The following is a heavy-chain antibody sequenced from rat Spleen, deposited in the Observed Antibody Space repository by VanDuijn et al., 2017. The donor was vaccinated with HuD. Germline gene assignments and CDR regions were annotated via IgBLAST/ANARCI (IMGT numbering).Heavy chain of an antibody. CDR2: INYDGSST. CDR1: GFTFDDFY. Sequence: EVQLVESGGGLVQPGRSLKVSCAASGFTFDDFYMAWVRQAPTKGLEWVASINYDGSSTYYRDSVKGRFSISRDNAKSSLYLQMDSLRSEDTATYYCTRDRILRSTRFDYWGQGVMVSVSS. CDR3: TRDRILRSTRFDY. J-gene: IGHJ2*01. V-gene: IGHV5-20*01. D-gene: IGHD1-6*01.